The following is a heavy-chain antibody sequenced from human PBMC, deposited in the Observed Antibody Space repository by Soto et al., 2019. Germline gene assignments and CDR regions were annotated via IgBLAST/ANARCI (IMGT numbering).Heavy chain of an antibody. J-gene: IGHJ4*02. V-gene: IGHV4-34*01. CDR3: ARMRQGANDY. CDR2: INHSGIT. CDR1: VGSFIGYC. Sequence: ETLSFNCAVYVGSFIGYCWSWIRQPPGKGLEWIGEINHSGITNYNPALKMRVTISVDTSKNQFSLKLSSVTAADTAVYYCARMRQGANDYWGQGTLVTVSS.